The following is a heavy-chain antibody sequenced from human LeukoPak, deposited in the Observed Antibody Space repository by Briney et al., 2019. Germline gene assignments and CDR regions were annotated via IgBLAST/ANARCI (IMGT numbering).Heavy chain of an antibody. V-gene: IGHV3-30-3*01. CDR2: ISSDGSNK. CDR3: ARRPGVRGVISHWVSDY. D-gene: IGHD3-10*01. CDR1: GFIFSTYA. Sequence: GRSLRLSCAASGFIFSTYAMHWVRQAPGKGLEWVAVISSDGSNKYYADSVKGRFTISRDNSKNTLYLQMNSLRAEDTAVYYCARRPGVRGVISHWVSDYWGQGTLVTVSS. J-gene: IGHJ4*02.